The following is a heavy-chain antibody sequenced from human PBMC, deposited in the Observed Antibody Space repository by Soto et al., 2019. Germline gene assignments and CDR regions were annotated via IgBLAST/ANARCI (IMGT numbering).Heavy chain of an antibody. Sequence: EVHLVESGGGLVKPGGSLRLSCAVSGFTFSSCTMNWARQAPGKGLEWVSSISPSTSHIYYADSVKGRFTISRDNAKNSLFLQMNSLRAEDTAVYYCSGCSGGACHQNYGMDVWGQGTTVTVSS. CDR2: ISPSTSHI. D-gene: IGHD2-15*01. CDR3: SGCSGGACHQNYGMDV. CDR1: GFTFSSCT. J-gene: IGHJ6*02. V-gene: IGHV3-21*01.